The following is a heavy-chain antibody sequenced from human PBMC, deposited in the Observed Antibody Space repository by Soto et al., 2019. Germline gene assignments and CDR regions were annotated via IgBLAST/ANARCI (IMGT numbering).Heavy chain of an antibody. J-gene: IGHJ4*02. D-gene: IGHD3-10*01. CDR1: GGSISSGGYS. V-gene: IGHV4-30-2*01. Sequence: QLQLQESGSGLVKPSQTLSLTCAVSGGSISSGGYSWSWIRQPPGKGLEWIGYIYHSGSTYYNPSLKSRVTISVDRSKNQFSLKLSSVTAADTAVYYCARAIPEGGSGSYYNGYFDYWGQGTLVTVSS. CDR2: IYHSGST. CDR3: ARAIPEGGSGSYYNGYFDY.